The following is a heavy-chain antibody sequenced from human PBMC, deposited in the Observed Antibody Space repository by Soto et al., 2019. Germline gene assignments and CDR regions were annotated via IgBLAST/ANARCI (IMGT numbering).Heavy chain of an antibody. V-gene: IGHV5-51*01. D-gene: IGHD6-19*01. J-gene: IGHJ5*02. CDR2: IYPGDSDT. CDR3: ARHLGPYSSGWRWFDP. Sequence: SLKISCKGSGYSFTSYWIGWVRQMPGKGLEWMGIIYPGDSDTRYSPSFQGQVTISADKSISTAYLQWSSLKASDTAMYYCARHLGPYSSGWRWFDPWGQGTLVTVSS. CDR1: GYSFTSYW.